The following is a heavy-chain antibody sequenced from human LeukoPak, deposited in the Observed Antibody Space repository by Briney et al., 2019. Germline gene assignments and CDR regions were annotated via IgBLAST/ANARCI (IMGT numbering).Heavy chain of an antibody. Sequence: SETLSLTCTVSGGSIISSNYYWGYIRQPPGKGLEWVGSIYYNGDTYYNPSLKSRVTISVDTSKNQFSLKLSSVTAADTAVYYCARLDPGYSSSSRYYYGMDVWGQGTTVTVSS. V-gene: IGHV4-39*07. D-gene: IGHD6-6*01. CDR1: GGSIISSNYY. CDR2: IYYNGDT. CDR3: ARLDPGYSSSSRYYYGMDV. J-gene: IGHJ6*02.